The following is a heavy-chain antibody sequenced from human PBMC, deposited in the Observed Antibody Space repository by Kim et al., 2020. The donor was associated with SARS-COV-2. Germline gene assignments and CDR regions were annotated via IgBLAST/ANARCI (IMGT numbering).Heavy chain of an antibody. CDR3: ARARHFGITDQTVFFDY. V-gene: IGHV3-7*01. D-gene: IGHD1-20*01. CDR2: IEHDGSEK. J-gene: IGHJ4*02. Sequence: GGSLRLSCAASGFTFSSYWMSWARQAPGKGLEWVANIEHDGSEKYYVDSVKGRFTVSRENAKNSLYLQMNSLRAEDTAVYYCARARHFGITDQTVFFDYWGQGTLVTASS. CDR1: GFTFSSYW.